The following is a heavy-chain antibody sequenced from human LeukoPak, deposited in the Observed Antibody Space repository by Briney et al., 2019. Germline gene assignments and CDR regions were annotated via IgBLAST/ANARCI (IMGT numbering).Heavy chain of an antibody. CDR2: ISSSSSTI. D-gene: IGHD6-13*01. V-gene: IGHV3-48*01. Sequence: GGSLRLSCAASGFTFSSYSMNWVRQAPGKGLEWVSYISSSSSTIYYADSVKGRFAISRDNAKNSLYLQMNSLRAEDTAVYYCARDRALTGSSCHDYWGQGTLVTVSS. J-gene: IGHJ4*02. CDR1: GFTFSSYS. CDR3: ARDRALTGSSCHDY.